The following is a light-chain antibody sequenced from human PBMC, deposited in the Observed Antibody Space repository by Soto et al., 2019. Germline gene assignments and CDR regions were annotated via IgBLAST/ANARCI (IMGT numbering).Light chain of an antibody. J-gene: IGKJ1*01. Sequence: DIQMTQSPSTLSASVGDRVTITCRASQSISSWLAWYQQKPGKAPKLLIYDASNLESGVPSRFSGSGSGTEFTLTISSLQPDDFATYYYQQYDSYPWTFGQGTKVEIK. CDR1: QSISSW. CDR2: DAS. CDR3: QQYDSYPWT. V-gene: IGKV1-5*01.